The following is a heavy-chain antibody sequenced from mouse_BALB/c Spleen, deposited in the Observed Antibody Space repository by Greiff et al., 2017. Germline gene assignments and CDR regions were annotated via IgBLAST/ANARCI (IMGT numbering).Heavy chain of an antibody. CDR2: IYTGNSDT. V-gene: IGHV1-5*01. Sequence: EVMLVESGTVLARPGASVKMSCKASGYTFTSYWMPWVKQRPGQGLEWIGAIYTGNSDTSYNQKFKGKAKMTAVTSTSTAYMELSSLTNEDSAVYYCTGYDYDAWFAYWGQGTLVTVSA. CDR1: GYTFTSYW. D-gene: IGHD2-4*01. CDR3: TGYDYDAWFAY. J-gene: IGHJ3*01.